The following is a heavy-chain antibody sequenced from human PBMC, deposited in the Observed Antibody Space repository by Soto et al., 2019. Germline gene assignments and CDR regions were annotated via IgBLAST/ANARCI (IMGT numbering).Heavy chain of an antibody. CDR1: GGSISSGYYY. V-gene: IGHV4-61*01. CDR2: IYYSGST. CDR3: ARLNPMYYYYGMDV. Sequence: PSETLSLTCTVSGGSISSGYYYWSWIRQPPGKGLEWIGYIYYSGSTNYNPSLKSRVTISVDTSKNQFSLKLSSVTAADTAVYYCARLNPMYYYYGMDVWGQGTTVTVSS. D-gene: IGHD2-2*01. J-gene: IGHJ6*02.